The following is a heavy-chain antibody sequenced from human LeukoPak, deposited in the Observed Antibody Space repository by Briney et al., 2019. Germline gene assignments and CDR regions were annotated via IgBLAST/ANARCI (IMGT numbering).Heavy chain of an antibody. CDR2: IYYSGST. Sequence: PSETLSLTCTVSGGSISSYYWSWIRQPPGKGLEWIGYIYYSGSTNYNPSLKSRVTISVDTSKNQFSLKLSSVTAADTAVYYCARTFDIVVVPAASWFDPWGQGTLVTVSS. J-gene: IGHJ5*02. D-gene: IGHD2-2*01. CDR1: GGSISSYY. CDR3: ARTFDIVVVPAASWFDP. V-gene: IGHV4-59*12.